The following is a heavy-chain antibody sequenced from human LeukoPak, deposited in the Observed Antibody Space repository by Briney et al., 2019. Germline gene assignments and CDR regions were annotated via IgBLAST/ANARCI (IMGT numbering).Heavy chain of an antibody. CDR3: ARGRITMVRGRRRNYYMDV. D-gene: IGHD3-10*01. V-gene: IGHV4-34*01. CDR1: GGSFSGYY. CDR2: INHSGST. J-gene: IGHJ6*03. Sequence: SETLSLTCAVYGGSFSGYYWSWIRQPPGKGLEWIGEINHSGSTNYNPSLKSRVTISVDTSKNQFSLKLSSVTAADTAVYYCARGRITMVRGRRRNYYMDVWGKGTTVTTSS.